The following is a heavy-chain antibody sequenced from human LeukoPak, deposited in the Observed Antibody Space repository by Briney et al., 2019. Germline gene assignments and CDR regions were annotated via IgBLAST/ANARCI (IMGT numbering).Heavy chain of an antibody. J-gene: IGHJ4*02. V-gene: IGHV7-4-1*02. CDR2: INTNTGDP. Sequence: GASVKVSCKASGYTFTSYDINWVRQAPGQGLEWMGWINTNTGDPTYAQGFTGRFVFSLDTSVSTAYLQISSLKAEDTAVYYCARDHLYSGYVDFDYWGQGTLVTVSS. CDR1: GYTFTSYD. D-gene: IGHD5-12*01. CDR3: ARDHLYSGYVDFDY.